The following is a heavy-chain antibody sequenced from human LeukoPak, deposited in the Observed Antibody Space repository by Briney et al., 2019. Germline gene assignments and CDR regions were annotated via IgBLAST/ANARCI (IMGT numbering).Heavy chain of an antibody. V-gene: IGHV4-39*01. CDR3: ARPAVKYSNYYFDY. D-gene: IGHD4-11*01. CDR1: GCSISSSSYY. CDR2: IYYSGTT. J-gene: IGHJ4*02. Sequence: PSETLSLTCTGSGCSISSSSYYWRWIRQPPGKRLEWIGSIYYSGTTYYNPSLKSRVTISVDTSKNQFSLNLSSVTAADTAVYYCARPAVKYSNYYFDYWGQGTLVTVSS.